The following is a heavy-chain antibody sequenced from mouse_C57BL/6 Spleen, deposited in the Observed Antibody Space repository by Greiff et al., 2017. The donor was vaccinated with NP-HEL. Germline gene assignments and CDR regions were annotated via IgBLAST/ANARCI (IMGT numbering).Heavy chain of an antibody. D-gene: IGHD2-3*01. V-gene: IGHV7-3*01. CDR1: GFTFTDYY. J-gene: IGHJ3*01. CDR2: IRNKANGYTT. CDR3: ARNDGYYEGMCAY. Sequence: EVKLMESGGGLVQPGGSLSLSCAASGFTFTDYYMSWVRQPPGKALEWLGFIRNKANGYTTEYSASVQGRFTISRDNSQSILYLQMNALRAEDSATYDCARNDGYYEGMCAYWGQGTLVTVSA.